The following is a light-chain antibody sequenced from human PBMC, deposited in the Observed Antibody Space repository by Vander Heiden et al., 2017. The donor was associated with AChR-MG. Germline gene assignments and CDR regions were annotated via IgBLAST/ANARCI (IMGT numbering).Light chain of an antibody. V-gene: IGKV3-15*01. J-gene: IGKJ2*01. CDR2: GAS. Sequence: VMTQSPATLSVPPGELATLSCTASENVDSNLAWHQQKPGQAPRPLIFGASTRATGIPARFSGSGSGTEFTLTISSLQSEDFAIYYCQQYNDWPLYTFGQGTKLEIK. CDR1: ENVDSN. CDR3: QQYNDWPLYT.